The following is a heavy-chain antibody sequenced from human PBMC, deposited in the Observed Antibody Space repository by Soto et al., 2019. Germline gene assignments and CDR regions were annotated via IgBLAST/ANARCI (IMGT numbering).Heavy chain of an antibody. D-gene: IGHD6-19*01. CDR3: ARHVFAVAGTDWFDP. V-gene: IGHV4-39*01. J-gene: IGHJ5*02. CDR1: GGSISSSSYY. CDR2: IYYSGST. Sequence: SETLSLTCTVSGGSISSSSYYWGWIRQPPGKGLEWIGSIYYSGSTYYNPSLKSRVTISVDTSKNQFSLKLSSVTAADTAVYYCARHVFAVAGTDWFDPWGHGTLVTVSS.